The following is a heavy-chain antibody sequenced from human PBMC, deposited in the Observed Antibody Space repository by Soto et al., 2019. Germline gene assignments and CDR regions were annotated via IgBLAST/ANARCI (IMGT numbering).Heavy chain of an antibody. V-gene: IGHV6-1*01. Sequence: SQTLSLTCAISGDSVSSNSAAWNWIRQSPSRGLEWLGRTYYRSKWYNDYAVSVKSRITINPDTSKNQFSLQLNSVTPEDTAVYYCARGILELRSYYYYYYMDVWGKGTTVTVSS. CDR3: ARGILELRSYYYYYYMDV. D-gene: IGHD1-7*01. J-gene: IGHJ6*03. CDR1: GDSVSSNSAA. CDR2: TYYRSKWYN.